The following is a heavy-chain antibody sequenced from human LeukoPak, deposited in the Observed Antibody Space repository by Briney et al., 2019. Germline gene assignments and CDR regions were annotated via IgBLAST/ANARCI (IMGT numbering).Heavy chain of an antibody. D-gene: IGHD4-17*01. CDR3: ARGRGYGDADFDY. CDR1: GGTFSSYA. J-gene: IGHJ4*02. CDR2: IIPIFGTA. V-gene: IGHV1-69*06. Sequence: SVKVSCKASGGTFSSYAISWVRQAPGQVLEWMGGIIPIFGTANYAQKFQGRVTITADKSTSTAYMELSSLRSEDTAVYYCARGRGYGDADFDYWGQGTLVTVSS.